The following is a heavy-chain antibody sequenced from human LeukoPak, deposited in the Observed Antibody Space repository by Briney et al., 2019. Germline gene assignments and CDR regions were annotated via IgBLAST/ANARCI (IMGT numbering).Heavy chain of an antibody. J-gene: IGHJ3*02. CDR1: GGSISSSNW. Sequence: PSGTLSLTCAVSGGSISSSNWWSWIRQPPGKGLEWIGEIYHSGSTNYNPSLKSRVIISVDTSKDQFSLKVTSVSAADTAVYYCARGEFSSTYAFDIWGQGAMVTVSS. V-gene: IGHV4-4*02. D-gene: IGHD2-2*01. CDR3: ARGEFSSTYAFDI. CDR2: IYHSGST.